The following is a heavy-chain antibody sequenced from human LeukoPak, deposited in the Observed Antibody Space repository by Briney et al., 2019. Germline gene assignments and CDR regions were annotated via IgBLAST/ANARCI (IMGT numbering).Heavy chain of an antibody. D-gene: IGHD3-10*01. V-gene: IGHV1-18*01. Sequence: ASVKVSCKASGYTFTSYGISWVRQAPGQGLEWMGWISAYNGNTNYAQKLQGRVTMTTDTSTSTAYMELRSLRSDDTAVYYCARALGPKRKWFGEFINFDYWGQGTLVTVSS. J-gene: IGHJ4*02. CDR1: GYTFTSYG. CDR2: ISAYNGNT. CDR3: ARALGPKRKWFGEFINFDY.